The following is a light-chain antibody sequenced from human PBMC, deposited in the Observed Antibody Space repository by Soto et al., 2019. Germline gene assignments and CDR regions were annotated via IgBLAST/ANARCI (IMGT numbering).Light chain of an antibody. CDR2: RNN. CDR1: SCNIGSNY. Sequence: QSVLTQPASASGTPGQRVTISCSGSSCNIGSNYVYWCQQLPGTAPKLLIYRNNQRPSGVPDRFSGSKSGTSASLAISALRSEDEADAYCAAWDDSLSGYVVFGGGTKLTVL. V-gene: IGLV1-47*01. CDR3: AAWDDSLSGYVV. J-gene: IGLJ2*01.